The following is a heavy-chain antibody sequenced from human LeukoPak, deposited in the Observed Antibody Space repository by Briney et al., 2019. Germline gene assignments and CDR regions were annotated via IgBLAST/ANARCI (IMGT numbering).Heavy chain of an antibody. Sequence: SETLSLTCTVSGGSISSYYWSWIRQPPGKGLEWIGHIFYSGSTNYNSSLKSRVTVSVDTSKNQFSLELSSVTAADTAVYYCARAGGTKKELDYWGQGTLVTVSS. CDR3: ARAGGTKKELDY. CDR1: GGSISSYY. D-gene: IGHD3-16*01. J-gene: IGHJ4*02. V-gene: IGHV4-59*01. CDR2: IFYSGST.